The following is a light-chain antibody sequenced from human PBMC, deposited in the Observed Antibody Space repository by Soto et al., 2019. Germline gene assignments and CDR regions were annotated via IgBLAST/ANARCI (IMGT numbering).Light chain of an antibody. CDR2: EVT. CDR3: CSYAGIITWV. CDR1: SNDIGGHNH. Sequence: QSALTQPASVSGSPGQSITISCTGTSNDIGGHNHVSWYQQHPGNSPKLIIYEVTERPSGVSNRFSASKSGPTASLTISGLQAEDEADYYCCSYAGIITWVCGGGTKLTVL. J-gene: IGLJ3*02. V-gene: IGLV2-23*02.